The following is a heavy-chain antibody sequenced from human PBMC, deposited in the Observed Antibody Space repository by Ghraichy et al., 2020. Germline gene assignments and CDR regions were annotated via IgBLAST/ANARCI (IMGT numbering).Heavy chain of an antibody. V-gene: IGHV4-39*07. CDR2: VYYTGST. J-gene: IGHJ6*02. Sequence: SETLSLTCTVSGGSISSSSYYWSWIRQPPGKGLEWIGSVYYTGSTHYNPSLKSRVTISADTSKKQFSLKLSSVTAADTAVYYCARDLSRYDFWSGYYRADYYYYGMYVWGHGTTVTVSS. CDR3: ARDLSRYDFWSGYYRADYYYYGMYV. D-gene: IGHD3-3*01. CDR1: GGSISSSSYY.